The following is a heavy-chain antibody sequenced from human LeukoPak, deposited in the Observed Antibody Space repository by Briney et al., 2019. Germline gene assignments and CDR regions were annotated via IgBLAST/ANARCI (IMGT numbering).Heavy chain of an antibody. CDR1: GFTFSDFA. Sequence: PGGSLRLSCTASGFTFSDFAMHWVRQAPGKGLKWVALISHDGTNIYYEDSVRGRFTISRDNAKNSLSLQMNSLRAEDTAVYYCAREDTYSRGWYGPDYWGQGTLVTVSS. CDR2: ISHDGTNI. CDR3: AREDTYSRGWYGPDY. J-gene: IGHJ4*02. D-gene: IGHD6-19*01. V-gene: IGHV3-30*03.